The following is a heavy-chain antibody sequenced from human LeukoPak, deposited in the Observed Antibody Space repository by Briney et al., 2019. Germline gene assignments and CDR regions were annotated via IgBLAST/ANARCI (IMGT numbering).Heavy chain of an antibody. J-gene: IGHJ4*02. V-gene: IGHV1-2*02. CDR1: GYTFTGYY. D-gene: IGHD3-10*01. Sequence: GASVKVSCKASGYTFTGYYMHWVRQAPGQGLEWMGWINPNSGGTNYAQKFQGRVTMTRDTSISTAYMELSRLRSDDTAVYYCARGPWGTMVQGVTTPLDYWGQGTLVTVSS. CDR3: ARGPWGTMVQGVTTPLDY. CDR2: INPNSGGT.